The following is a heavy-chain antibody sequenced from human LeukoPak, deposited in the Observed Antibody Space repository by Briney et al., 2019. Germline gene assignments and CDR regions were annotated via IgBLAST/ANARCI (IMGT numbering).Heavy chain of an antibody. CDR3: ARSGDIKSAAAFDY. J-gene: IGHJ4*02. CDR2: ISYDGSNK. CDR1: GFTFTSYW. V-gene: IGHV3-30-3*01. Sequence: GGSLRLSCEASGFTFTSYWMSWVRQAPGKGLEWVAVISYDGSNKYYADSVKGRFTISRDNSKNTLYLQMNSLRAEDTAVYYCARSGDIKSAAAFDYWGQGTLVTVSS. D-gene: IGHD2-2*01.